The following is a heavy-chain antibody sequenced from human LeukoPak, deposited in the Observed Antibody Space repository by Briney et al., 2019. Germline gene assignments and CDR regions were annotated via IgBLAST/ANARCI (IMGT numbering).Heavy chain of an antibody. V-gene: IGHV1-18*01. CDR3: ARVGYSSGWYIRWYFDL. CDR2: ISAYNGNT. J-gene: IGHJ2*01. Sequence: GASVTVSCKASGYTFTSYGISWVRQAPGQGLEWMGWISAYNGNTNYAQKLQGRVTMTTDTSTSTAYMELRSLRSDDTAVYYCARVGYSSGWYIRWYFDLWGRGTLVTVSS. CDR1: GYTFTSYG. D-gene: IGHD6-19*01.